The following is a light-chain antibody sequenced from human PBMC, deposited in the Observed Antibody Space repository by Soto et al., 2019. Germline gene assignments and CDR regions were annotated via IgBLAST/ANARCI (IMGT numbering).Light chain of an antibody. CDR1: QSVSSN. V-gene: IGKV3-15*01. CDR2: GAS. CDR3: QKYNNWPLT. Sequence: EIVMTQSPATLSVSPGERATLSCRASQSVSSNVAWYQQKPGKAPRLLRYGASTRATGIPARFSGSGSGTEITLTISSLKSEDFAVYYCQKYNNWPLTFGGGTRVDIK. J-gene: IGKJ4*01.